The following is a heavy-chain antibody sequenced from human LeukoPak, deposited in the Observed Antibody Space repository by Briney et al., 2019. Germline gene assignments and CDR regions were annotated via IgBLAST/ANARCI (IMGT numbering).Heavy chain of an antibody. V-gene: IGHV4-59*01. CDR2: IYYSGST. D-gene: IGHD3-9*01. CDR1: GGSISSYY. CDR3: ARSPRGILTGYYYYYFDY. J-gene: IGHJ4*02. Sequence: PSETLSLTCTVSGGSISSYYWSWIRQPPGKGLEWIGYIYYSGSTNYNPSLKSRVTTSVDTSKNQFSLKLSSVTAADTAVYYCARSPRGILTGYYYYYFDYWGQGTLVTVSS.